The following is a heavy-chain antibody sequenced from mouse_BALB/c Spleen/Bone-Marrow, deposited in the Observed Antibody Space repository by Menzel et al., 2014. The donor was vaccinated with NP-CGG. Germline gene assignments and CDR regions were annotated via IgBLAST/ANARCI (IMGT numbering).Heavy chain of an antibody. CDR1: GYTFTSYW. Sequence: QVQLQRSGAELVKPGASVKLSCKASGYTFTSYWMHWVKQRPGQGLEWIGEINPSNGRTNYNEKFKSKATLTVDKSSSTAYMQLSSLTSEDSAVYYCARSYYRYDVIVYWGQGTLVTVSA. J-gene: IGHJ3*01. CDR3: ARSYYRYDVIVY. D-gene: IGHD2-14*01. CDR2: INPSNGRT. V-gene: IGHV1S81*02.